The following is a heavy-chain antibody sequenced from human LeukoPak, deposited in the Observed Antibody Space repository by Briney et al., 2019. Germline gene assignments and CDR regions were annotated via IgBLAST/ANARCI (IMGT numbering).Heavy chain of an antibody. CDR1: GFTFSSYA. CDR2: ISGSGGST. Sequence: PGGSLRLSCAASGFTFSSYAMSWVRQAPGKGLEWVSAISGSGGSTYYADSVKGRFTISRDNSKNTLYLQMNSLRAEDTAVYYCAKNPHGGVVVTGADYWGQGTLVTVSS. J-gene: IGHJ4*02. D-gene: IGHD2-21*02. CDR3: AKNPHGGVVVTGADY. V-gene: IGHV3-23*01.